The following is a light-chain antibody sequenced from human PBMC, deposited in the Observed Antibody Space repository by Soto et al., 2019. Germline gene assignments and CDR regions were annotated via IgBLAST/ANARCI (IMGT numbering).Light chain of an antibody. CDR1: SSNIGSNT. CDR2: SNN. Sequence: QSVLTQPPSASGTPGQRVTISCSGSSSNIGSNTVNWYQQLPGTAPKLLIYSNNQRPSGVPDRFSGSKSGTSASLAIGGLQSVDEADYYCAAWDDRLNGRVVFGGGTKLTVL. J-gene: IGLJ2*01. V-gene: IGLV1-44*01. CDR3: AAWDDRLNGRVV.